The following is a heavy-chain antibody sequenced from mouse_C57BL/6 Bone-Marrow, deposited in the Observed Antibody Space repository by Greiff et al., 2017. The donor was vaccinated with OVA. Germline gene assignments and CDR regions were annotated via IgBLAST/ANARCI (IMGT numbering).Heavy chain of an antibody. D-gene: IGHD2-3*01. Sequence: VQLKQSGAELVRPGASVKLSCTASGFNIKDDYMHWVKQRPEQGLEWIGWIDPENGDTEYASKFQGKATKTAETSANTAYLQLSSRTSEDTAVYYCTTDGYYDWGQGTTLTVSS. CDR2: IDPENGDT. CDR1: GFNIKDDY. CDR3: TTDGYYD. V-gene: IGHV14-4*01. J-gene: IGHJ2*01.